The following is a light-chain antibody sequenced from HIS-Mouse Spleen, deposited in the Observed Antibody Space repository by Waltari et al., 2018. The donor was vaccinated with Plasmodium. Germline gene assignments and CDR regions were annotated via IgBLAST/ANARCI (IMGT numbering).Light chain of an antibody. Sequence: DIQMTQSPSSMSASVGDRVTITCQASQDISNYFNWYQQKPGKAPKLLIYDASNLETGVQSRFSGSGSGTDFTFTISSLQPEDIATYYCQQYDNLPYTFGQGTKLEIK. J-gene: IGKJ2*01. CDR2: DAS. CDR1: QDISNY. CDR3: QQYDNLPYT. V-gene: IGKV1-33*01.